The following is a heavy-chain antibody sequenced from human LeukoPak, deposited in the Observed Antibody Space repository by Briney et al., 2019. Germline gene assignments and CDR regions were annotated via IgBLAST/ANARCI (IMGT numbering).Heavy chain of an antibody. V-gene: IGHV5-51*01. CDR2: IYPGDSDT. CDR1: GYRFTDYC. D-gene: IGHD6-19*01. Sequence: GGSLKFSCKGSGYRFTDYCIGWVREMPRKGLGWMGIIYPGDSDTRYSPSFQGQVTISADKSISTACLQWSSLKASDTAMYYCARRDSSGWYYFDYWGQGTLVTVSS. J-gene: IGHJ4*02. CDR3: ARRDSSGWYYFDY.